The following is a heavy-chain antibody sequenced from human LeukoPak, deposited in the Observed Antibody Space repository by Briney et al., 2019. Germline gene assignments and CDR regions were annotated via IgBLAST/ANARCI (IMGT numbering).Heavy chain of an antibody. CDR3: ARAGGTIAVAGNFDY. V-gene: IGHV1-18*01. CDR2: ISAYNGNT. CDR1: GYTFTSYG. D-gene: IGHD6-19*01. J-gene: IGHJ4*02. Sequence: ASVKVSCKASGYTFTSYGISWVRRAPGQGLEWMGWISAYNGNTNYAQKLQGRVTMTTDTSTSTAYMELRSLRSDDTAVYYCARAGGTIAVAGNFDYWGRGTLVTVSS.